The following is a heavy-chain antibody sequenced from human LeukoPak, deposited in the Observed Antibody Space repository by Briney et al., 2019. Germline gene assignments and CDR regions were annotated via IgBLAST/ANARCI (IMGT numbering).Heavy chain of an antibody. CDR1: GFTFSSYG. Sequence: PGMSLRLSCAASGFTFSSYGMHWVRQAPGKGLEWVAVISYDGSNKYYADSVKGRFTISRDNSKNTLYLQMNSLRAEDTAVYYCAKDKGDLRDYWGQGTLVTVSS. D-gene: IGHD3-16*01. J-gene: IGHJ4*02. V-gene: IGHV3-30*18. CDR3: AKDKGDLRDY. CDR2: ISYDGSNK.